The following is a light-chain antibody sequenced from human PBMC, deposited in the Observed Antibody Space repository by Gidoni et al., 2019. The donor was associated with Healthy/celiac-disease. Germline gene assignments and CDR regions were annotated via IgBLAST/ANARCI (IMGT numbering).Light chain of an antibody. CDR1: QSISSW. Sequence: DIQMTQSPSTLSASVGDRVTITCRASQSISSWLAWYQQKPGKAPKILIYKASSLESGVPSRFSGSGSGTEVTLTISSLQPDEFATYYCQQYNSYSRTFGQGTKVEIK. CDR2: KAS. V-gene: IGKV1-5*03. CDR3: QQYNSYSRT. J-gene: IGKJ1*01.